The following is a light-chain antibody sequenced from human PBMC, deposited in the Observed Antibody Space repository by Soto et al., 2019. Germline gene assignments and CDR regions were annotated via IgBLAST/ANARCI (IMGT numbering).Light chain of an antibody. CDR1: QSSSNH. CDR2: AAS. J-gene: IGKJ1*01. CDR3: QQYNSYSQT. Sequence: DIQITQYPSSLSASVVDRVIITRRASQSSSNHLNWYQQKPGKAPKLLIYAASTLQSGVPSRFSGSGSGTDFTLTISCLQSEDFATYYCQQYNSYSQTFGQGTKVDI. V-gene: IGKV1-39*01.